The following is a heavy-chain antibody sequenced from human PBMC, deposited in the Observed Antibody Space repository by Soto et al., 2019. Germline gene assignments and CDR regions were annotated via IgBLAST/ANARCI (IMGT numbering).Heavy chain of an antibody. D-gene: IGHD2-15*01. V-gene: IGHV2-5*02. CDR1: GFSLSTSGVA. J-gene: IGHJ5*02. CDR2: IYWDDDK. Sequence: QITLKESGPTLLKPTQTLTLTCTFSGFSLSTSGVAVAWIRQPPGKALEWLALIYWDDDKRYSPSLKSRLTITKDTSKNHVVLKMTNMDPADTATYYCAHSHLLLVVPGTKINWFDPWGQGTLVTVSS. CDR3: AHSHLLLVVPGTKINWFDP.